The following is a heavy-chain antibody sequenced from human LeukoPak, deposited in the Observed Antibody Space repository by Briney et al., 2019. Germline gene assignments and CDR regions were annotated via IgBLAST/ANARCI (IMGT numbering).Heavy chain of an antibody. Sequence: ASVNVSRKASGYTFTDYYMHWVRQAPGQGLEWMGWINPNRGGTNYVQKFQGRVTMPRDTSISTAYMELGRLRSDDTAVYYCARVGVAGTYYFVYWGQGTLVTVSS. CDR2: INPNRGGT. V-gene: IGHV1-2*02. CDR3: ARVGVAGTYYFVY. D-gene: IGHD6-19*01. CDR1: GYTFTDYY. J-gene: IGHJ4*02.